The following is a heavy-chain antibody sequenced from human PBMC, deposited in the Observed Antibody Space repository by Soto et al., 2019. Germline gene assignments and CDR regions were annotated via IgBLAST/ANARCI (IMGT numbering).Heavy chain of an antibody. CDR2: IIPLFGLP. CDR1: GGTFSTYT. J-gene: IGHJ4*02. Sequence: QVQLVQSGAEVKKPGSSVKVSCKASGGTFSTYTISWVRQAPGQGLEWLGRIIPLFGLPNHAQTFQDIVTITADKSTDTAYLEMNSLRPEDTAVYYCAFDVQTGVVYFDNWGQGTLVTVSS. V-gene: IGHV1-69*02. D-gene: IGHD1-1*01. CDR3: AFDVQTGVVYFDN.